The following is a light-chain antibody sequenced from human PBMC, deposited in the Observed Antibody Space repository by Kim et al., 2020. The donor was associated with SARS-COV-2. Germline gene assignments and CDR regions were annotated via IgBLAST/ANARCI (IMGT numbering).Light chain of an antibody. J-gene: IGKJ4*01. V-gene: IGKV3D-15*01. CDR1: QSINTK. CDR2: DAS. Sequence: SVSPGERATCSCTASQSINTKLAWYQQKPGQAPRLLISDASTRATGIPARFSGSGSGTEFTLTISSLQSEDFAVYYCQQYNDWPLTFGGGTKVEI. CDR3: QQYNDWPLT.